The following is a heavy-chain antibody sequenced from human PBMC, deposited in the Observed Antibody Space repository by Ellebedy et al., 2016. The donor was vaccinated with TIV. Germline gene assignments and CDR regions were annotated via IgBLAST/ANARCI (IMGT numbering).Heavy chain of an antibody. Sequence: GESLKISXAASGFTFTSYYMHWVRQAPGQGLEWMGIINPSGGSTSYAQKFQGRVTMTRDTSTSTVYMELSSLRSEDTAVYYCARDPSDLSSSWNPVVYYYYGMDVWGQGTTVTVSS. CDR1: GFTFTSYY. CDR2: INPSGGST. V-gene: IGHV1-46*01. D-gene: IGHD6-13*01. CDR3: ARDPSDLSSSWNPVVYYYYGMDV. J-gene: IGHJ6*02.